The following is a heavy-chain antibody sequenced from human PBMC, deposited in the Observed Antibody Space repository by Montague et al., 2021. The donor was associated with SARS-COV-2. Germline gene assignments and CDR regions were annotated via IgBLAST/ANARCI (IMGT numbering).Heavy chain of an antibody. J-gene: IGHJ4*02. CDR2: ISWNSGSI. CDR3: AKDINSYGEYYFDY. Sequence: SLRLSCAAPGFTFDDYAMHWVRQAPGKGLEWVSGISWNSGSIGYADSVKGRFTISRDNAKNSLYLQMNSLRAEDTALYYCAKDINSYGEYYFDYWGQGTLVTVSS. V-gene: IGHV3-9*01. D-gene: IGHD5-18*01. CDR1: GFTFDDYA.